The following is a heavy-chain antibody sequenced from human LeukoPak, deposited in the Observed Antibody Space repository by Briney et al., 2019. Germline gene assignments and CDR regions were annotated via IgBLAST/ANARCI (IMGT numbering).Heavy chain of an antibody. CDR3: ARDRVGYCSGGSCYSTSLDY. Sequence: SVKVSCKASGGTFSSYAISWVRQAPGQGLEWMGGIIPIFGTANYAQKFQGRVTITADESTSTAYMELSSLRSEDTAVYYCARDRVGYCSGGSCYSTSLDYWGQGTLVTVSS. D-gene: IGHD2-15*01. V-gene: IGHV1-69*13. CDR1: GGTFSSYA. CDR2: IIPIFGTA. J-gene: IGHJ4*02.